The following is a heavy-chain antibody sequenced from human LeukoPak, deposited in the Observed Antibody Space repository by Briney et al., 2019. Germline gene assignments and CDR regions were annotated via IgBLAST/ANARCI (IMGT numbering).Heavy chain of an antibody. Sequence: GRSLRLSCAASGLTLDDYAMHGVRQAPGRGVAGVSGISWNSGSICYADSVKGRFTISIDNAKNSLYLQMNSLRAEDTALYYCAKDTFWRGYSYGLDYWGQGTLVTVSS. D-gene: IGHD5-18*01. CDR3: AKDTFWRGYSYGLDY. V-gene: IGHV3-9*01. J-gene: IGHJ4*02. CDR2: ISWNSGSI. CDR1: GLTLDDYA.